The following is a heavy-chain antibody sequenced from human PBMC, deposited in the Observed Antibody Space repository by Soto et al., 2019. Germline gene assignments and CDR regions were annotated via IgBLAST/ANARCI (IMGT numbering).Heavy chain of an antibody. CDR1: GFTFSSYG. V-gene: IGHV3-33*01. CDR3: ARDGCSSTSCYMRTGEDYGMDV. CDR2: IWYDGSNK. D-gene: IGHD2-2*01. Sequence: PGGSLRLSCAASGFTFSSYGMHWVRQAPGKGLEWVAVIWYDGSNKYYADSVKGRFTISRDNSKNTLYLQMNSLRAEDTAVYYCARDGCSSTSCYMRTGEDYGMDVWGQGTRVTVSS. J-gene: IGHJ6*02.